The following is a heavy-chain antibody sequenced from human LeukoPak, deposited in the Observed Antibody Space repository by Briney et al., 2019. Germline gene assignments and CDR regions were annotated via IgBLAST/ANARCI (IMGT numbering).Heavy chain of an antibody. Sequence: GGSLRLSCAASGFTFSSYWMSWVRQAPGKGLEWVANINKDGGEKYYVDSVKGRFTISRDNAKNSLYLQMNSLRADDTAVYYCARRQGSYFDTSGYYYGWGQGTLVTVSS. CDR1: GFTFSSYW. CDR3: ARRQGSYFDTSGYYYG. V-gene: IGHV3-7*03. CDR2: INKDGGEK. D-gene: IGHD3-22*01. J-gene: IGHJ4*02.